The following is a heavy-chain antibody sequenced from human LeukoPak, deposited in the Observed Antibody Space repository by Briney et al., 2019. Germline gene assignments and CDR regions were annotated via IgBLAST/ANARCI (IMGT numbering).Heavy chain of an antibody. Sequence: GGSLRLSCAASGFTFSTYAMSWVRQAPGKGLEWVSALSGSGDGTYHAESVKGRFTMSRDNSKNMLYLQMNSLRAEDTAVYYCAKGGPQLYYDSSGYYSLDYWGQGTLVTVSS. CDR2: LSGSGDGT. V-gene: IGHV3-23*01. J-gene: IGHJ4*02. D-gene: IGHD3-22*01. CDR1: GFTFSTYA. CDR3: AKGGPQLYYDSSGYYSLDY.